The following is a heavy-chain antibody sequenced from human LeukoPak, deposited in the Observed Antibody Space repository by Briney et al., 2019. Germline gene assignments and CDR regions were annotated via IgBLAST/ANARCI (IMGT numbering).Heavy chain of an antibody. J-gene: IGHJ5*02. D-gene: IGHD3-3*02. CDR1: GFTFSSYA. CDR3: ARDLHFWEPPTHGNWFDP. V-gene: IGHV3-21*01. CDR2: ISSRSTYI. Sequence: GGSLRLSCAASGFTFSSYAMSWVRQAPGKGLEWVSSISSRSTYISYADSVKGRFTISRDNAKNSLYLQMNSLRAEDTAVYYCARDLHFWEPPTHGNWFDPWGQGTLVTVSS.